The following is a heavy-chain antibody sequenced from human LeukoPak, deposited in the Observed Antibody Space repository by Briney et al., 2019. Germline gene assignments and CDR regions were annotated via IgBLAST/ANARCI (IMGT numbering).Heavy chain of an antibody. Sequence: GGSLRLSCAASGFTFSSYAMSWVRQAPGKGLEWVSAISGSGGSTYYADSVKGRFTISRDNAKNSLYLQMNSLRAEDTAVYYCASMWSGRAAADAYNWFDPWGQGTLVTVSS. CDR3: ASMWSGRAAADAYNWFDP. CDR1: GFTFSSYA. J-gene: IGHJ5*02. CDR2: ISGSGGST. D-gene: IGHD6-13*01. V-gene: IGHV3-23*01.